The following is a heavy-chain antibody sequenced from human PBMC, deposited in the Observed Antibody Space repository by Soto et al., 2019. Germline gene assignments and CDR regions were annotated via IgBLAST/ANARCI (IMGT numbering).Heavy chain of an antibody. CDR2: ISWNSGSI. V-gene: IGHV3-9*01. Sequence: PGGSLRLSCAASGFTFDDYAMHWVRQAPGKGLEWVSGISWNSGSIGYADSVKGRFTISRDNAKNSLYLQMNSLRAEDTALYYCAKAQVGYGGMDVWGQGTTVTVSS. CDR1: GFTFDDYA. D-gene: IGHD4-17*01. J-gene: IGHJ6*02. CDR3: AKAQVGYGGMDV.